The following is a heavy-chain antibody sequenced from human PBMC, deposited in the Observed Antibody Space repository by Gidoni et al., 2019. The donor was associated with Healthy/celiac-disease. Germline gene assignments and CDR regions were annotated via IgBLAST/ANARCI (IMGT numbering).Heavy chain of an antibody. CDR1: GGSISSSSYY. CDR2: IYYSGST. D-gene: IGHD2-15*01. V-gene: IGHV4-39*01. J-gene: IGHJ4*02. Sequence: QLQLQESGPGLVKPSETLSLTCPVSGGSISSSSYYWGWIRQPPGKGLEWTGSIYYSGSTHYNPSLKSRVTISVDTSKNQFSLKLSSVTAADTAVYYCARQTARFSGGSCKYCLDYWGQGTLVTVSS. CDR3: ARQTARFSGGSCKYCLDY.